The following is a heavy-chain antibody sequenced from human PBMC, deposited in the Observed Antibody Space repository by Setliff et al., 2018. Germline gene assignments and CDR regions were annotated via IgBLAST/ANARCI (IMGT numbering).Heavy chain of an antibody. D-gene: IGHD6-19*01. CDR3: ARSRTIAVKGGVFAV. J-gene: IGHJ2*01. Sequence: PSETLSLTCTVSGGSITNFYWNWIRQSPGKGLEWIGYIYSSGITNYNPSLKSRLTMSVDTSKNQFSLHLSSMTAADTAVYYCARSRTIAVKGGVFAVWGRGTLVTVSS. V-gene: IGHV4-59*08. CDR1: GGSITNFY. CDR2: IYSSGIT.